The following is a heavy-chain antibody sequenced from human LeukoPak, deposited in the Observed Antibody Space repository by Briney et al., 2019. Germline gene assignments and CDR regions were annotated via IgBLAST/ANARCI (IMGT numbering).Heavy chain of an antibody. Sequence: PSETLSLTCTVSGGSISSSSYYWGWIRQPPGKGLEWIGSIYYSGSTYYNPSLKSRVTISVDTSKNQFSLKLSSVTAADTAVYYRARTLYSSSWFFDYWGQGTLVTVSS. V-gene: IGHV4-39*01. CDR3: ARTLYSSSWFFDY. CDR2: IYYSGST. CDR1: GGSISSSSYY. D-gene: IGHD6-13*01. J-gene: IGHJ4*02.